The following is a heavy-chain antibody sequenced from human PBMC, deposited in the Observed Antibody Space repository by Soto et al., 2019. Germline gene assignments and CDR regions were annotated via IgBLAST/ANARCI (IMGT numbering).Heavy chain of an antibody. CDR3: ARGSPITIFGVVLKRYGMDV. D-gene: IGHD3-3*01. V-gene: IGHV4-34*01. CDR2: IKHSGST. Sequence: SETLSLTCAVYGGSFRGYYWSWIRQPPGKGLEWIGEIKHSGSTNYNPSLKSRVTISVDTSKNQFSLKLSSVTAAETAVYYCARGSPITIFGVVLKRYGMDVWGQGTTVTVSS. CDR1: GGSFRGYY. J-gene: IGHJ6*02.